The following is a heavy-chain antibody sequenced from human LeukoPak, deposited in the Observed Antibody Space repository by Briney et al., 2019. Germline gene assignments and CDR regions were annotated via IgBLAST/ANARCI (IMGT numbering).Heavy chain of an antibody. Sequence: PGGSLRLSCAASGFTFSSYSMNWVRQAPGKGPEWVSSISSSSSYIYYADSVKGRFTISRDNAKNSLYLQMNSLRAEDTAVYYCARGIGSYVPSVFDYWGQGTLVTVSS. CDR2: ISSSSSYI. CDR1: GFTFSSYS. D-gene: IGHD1-26*01. J-gene: IGHJ4*02. CDR3: ARGIGSYVPSVFDY. V-gene: IGHV3-21*01.